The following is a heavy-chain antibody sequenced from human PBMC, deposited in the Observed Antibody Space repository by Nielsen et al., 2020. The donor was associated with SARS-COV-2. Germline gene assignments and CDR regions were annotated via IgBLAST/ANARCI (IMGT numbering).Heavy chain of an antibody. V-gene: IGHV3-9*01. CDR1: GFTFDDYA. Sequence: SLKISCAASGFTFDDYAMHWVRQAPGKGLEWVSGISWNSGSIGYADSVKGRFTISRDNAKNSLYLQMNSLRVEDTAVYYCARDWSRAFDVWGQGTVVIVSS. CDR3: ARDWSRAFDV. CDR2: ISWNSGSI. J-gene: IGHJ3*01.